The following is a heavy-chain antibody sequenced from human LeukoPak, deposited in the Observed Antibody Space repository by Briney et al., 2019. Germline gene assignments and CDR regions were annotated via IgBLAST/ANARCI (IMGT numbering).Heavy chain of an antibody. V-gene: IGHV1-2*02. J-gene: IGHJ4*02. CDR1: GYTFTGYY. CDR2: INPNSGGT. CDR3: ARDGSYGGFSFDY. Sequence: GASVKVSCKASGYTFTGYYMHWVRQAPGQGLEWMGWINPNSGGTNYAQKFQGRVTMTRDTSISTAYMELSRLRSDDTAVYYCARDGSYGGFSFDYWGQGTLVTVSS. D-gene: IGHD4-23*01.